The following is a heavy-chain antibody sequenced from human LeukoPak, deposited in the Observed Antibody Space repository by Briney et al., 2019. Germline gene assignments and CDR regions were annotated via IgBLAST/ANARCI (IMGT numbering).Heavy chain of an antibody. Sequence: SQTLSLTCTVSGGSISSGSYYWSWIRQPAGKGLEWIGRIYTSGSTNYNPSLKSRVTISVGTSKNQFSLKLSSVTAADTAVYYCARSRYSSGSVDYWGQGTLVTVSS. J-gene: IGHJ4*02. D-gene: IGHD6-19*01. CDR1: GGSISSGSYY. CDR3: ARSRYSSGSVDY. V-gene: IGHV4-61*02. CDR2: IYTSGST.